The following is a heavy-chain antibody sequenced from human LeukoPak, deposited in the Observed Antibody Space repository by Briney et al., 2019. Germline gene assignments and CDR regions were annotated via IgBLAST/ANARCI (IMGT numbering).Heavy chain of an antibody. J-gene: IGHJ4*02. Sequence: SETLSLTCTVSGGSISSYYWSWIRQPPGKGLEWIGYIYYSGSTNYNPSLKSRVTISVDTPKNQFSLKLSSVTAADTAVYYCARGAGGYSYGHWGQGTLVTVSS. V-gene: IGHV4-59*01. D-gene: IGHD5-18*01. CDR3: ARGAGGYSYGH. CDR2: IYYSGST. CDR1: GGSISSYY.